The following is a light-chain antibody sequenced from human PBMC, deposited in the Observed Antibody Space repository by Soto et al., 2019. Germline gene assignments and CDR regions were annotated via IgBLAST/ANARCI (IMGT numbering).Light chain of an antibody. J-gene: IGKJ1*01. V-gene: IGKV3-20*01. Sequence: EIVLTQSPGTLSLSPGERATLSCRASQSISSRNFDWYQQKPGQAPRLLIYAASSRATGIPDRFSGSGSGTDFSLTISRLEAEDFAVYYCQHYGNSLWTFGQGTKVEIK. CDR2: AAS. CDR3: QHYGNSLWT. CDR1: QSISSRN.